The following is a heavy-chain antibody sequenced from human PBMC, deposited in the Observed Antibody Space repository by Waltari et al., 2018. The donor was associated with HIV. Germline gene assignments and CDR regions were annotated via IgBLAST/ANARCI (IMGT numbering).Heavy chain of an antibody. D-gene: IGHD6-13*01. CDR3: AHSWISLAAGTNWFDP. J-gene: IGHJ5*02. V-gene: IGHV2-5*01. Sequence: QITLKESGPTLVKPTQTLTLTCTFSGFSLSTSGVGVGWIRQPPGKALEWLALIYWNDDKRYSPSLKSRLTITKDTSKNQVVLTMTNMDPVDTATYYCAHSWISLAAGTNWFDPWGQGTLVTVSS. CDR2: IYWNDDK. CDR1: GFSLSTSGVG.